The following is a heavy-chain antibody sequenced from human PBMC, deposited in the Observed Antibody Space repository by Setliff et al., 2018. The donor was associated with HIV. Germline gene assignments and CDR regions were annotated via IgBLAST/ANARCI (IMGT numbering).Heavy chain of an antibody. CDR3: ANGGLQYSSIDY. D-gene: IGHD6-13*01. CDR1: GFTFSSYA. Sequence: GESLKISCAASGFTFSSYAMTWVRQAPGKGLEWVSSISESGGSTNYADSVEGRFTISRDNSRSTVYLQMNSLRADDTAVYYCANGGLQYSSIDYWGQGTLVTVSS. CDR2: ISESGGST. V-gene: IGHV3-23*01. J-gene: IGHJ4*02.